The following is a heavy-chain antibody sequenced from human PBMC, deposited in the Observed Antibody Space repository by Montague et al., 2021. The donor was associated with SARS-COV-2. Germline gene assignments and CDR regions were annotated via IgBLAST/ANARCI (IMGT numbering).Heavy chain of an antibody. Sequence: SETLSLTCTVSFGSISTYYWSWIRQPPGKGLEWIGFIFYNGSTKYNPSLKRRVSISLDTSKNQFSLKLSSVAAADTAVYYCASQDAWAYCGTECYMGWFDAWGQGTLVSVSS. CDR1: FGSISTYY. CDR2: IFYNGST. V-gene: IGHV4-59*03. CDR3: ASQDAWAYCGTECYMGWFDA. J-gene: IGHJ5*02. D-gene: IGHD2-21*01.